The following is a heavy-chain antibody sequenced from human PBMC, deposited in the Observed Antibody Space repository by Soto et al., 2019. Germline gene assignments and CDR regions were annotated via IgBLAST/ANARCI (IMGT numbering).Heavy chain of an antibody. CDR1: GFSLSTSGVG. V-gene: IGHV2-5*05. J-gene: IGHJ6*02. CDR2: IYWDDDE. D-gene: IGHD2-15*01. Sequence: QIALKESGPTLVKPTQTLTLTCTFSGFSLSTSGVGVAWIRQSPGKALEWLALIYWDDDERYGPSLKTRLTIXKXXSKNPAVLTMTNMDPVDTATYYCAHKGGRGAGLDVWGQGTTVTVSS. CDR3: AHKGGRGAGLDV.